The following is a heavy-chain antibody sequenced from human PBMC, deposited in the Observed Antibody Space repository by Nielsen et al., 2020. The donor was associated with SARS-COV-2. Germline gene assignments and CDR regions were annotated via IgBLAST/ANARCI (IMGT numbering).Heavy chain of an antibody. D-gene: IGHD3-3*01. V-gene: IGHV4-34*01. CDR1: GGSFSGYY. CDR2: INHSGST. CDR3: ARAPGITIFGVVGAFDI. J-gene: IGHJ3*02. Sequence: SETLSLTCAVYGGSFSGYYWSWIRQPPGKGLEWIGEINHSGSTNYNPSLKSRVTISVDTSKNQFSLKLSSVTAADTAVYYCARAPGITIFGVVGAFDIWGQGTMVTVSS.